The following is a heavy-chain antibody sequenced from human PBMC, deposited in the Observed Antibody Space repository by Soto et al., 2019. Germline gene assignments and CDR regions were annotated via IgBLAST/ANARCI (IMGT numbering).Heavy chain of an antibody. V-gene: IGHV3-7*05. D-gene: IGHD6-19*01. CDR1: GFTFSSYW. Sequence: GGSLRLSCAASGFTFSSYWMSWVRQAPGKGLEWVANIKQDGSEKYYVDSVKGRFTISRDNAKNSLYLQMNSLRAEDTAVYYCARGPIAVAEEVFDYWGQGTLVTVSS. CDR2: IKQDGSEK. CDR3: ARGPIAVAEEVFDY. J-gene: IGHJ4*02.